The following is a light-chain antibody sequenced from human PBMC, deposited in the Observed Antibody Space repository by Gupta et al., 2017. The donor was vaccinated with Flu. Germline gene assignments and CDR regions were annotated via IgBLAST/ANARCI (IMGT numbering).Light chain of an antibody. J-gene: IGLJ3*02. CDR3: SSYTLTTSWI. Sequence: SITISCTGTNNDIGSYDLVSWYQQFPGQPPKLLIFEVTRRPSGVSKRFSGSKSGSAASLTISGLQAEDEADYYCSSYTLTTSWIFGGGTRVTVL. CDR2: EVT. CDR1: NNDIGSYDL. V-gene: IGLV2-23*02.